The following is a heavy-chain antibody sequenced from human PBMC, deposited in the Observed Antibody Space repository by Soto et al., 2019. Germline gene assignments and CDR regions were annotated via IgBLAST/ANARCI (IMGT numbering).Heavy chain of an antibody. D-gene: IGHD3-3*01. CDR2: TTSSGGST. CDR1: GFTFSSYA. Sequence: GGSLRLSCAASGFTFSSYAMSWVRQARGKGLEWVSSTTSSGGSTYYADSVKGRFTISRDNSKNTQYLQMNRLRAEDTAVYYCAKEHITISGVVNPYGMDVWDQGTTVTVS. V-gene: IGHV3-23*01. J-gene: IGHJ6*02. CDR3: AKEHITISGVVNPYGMDV.